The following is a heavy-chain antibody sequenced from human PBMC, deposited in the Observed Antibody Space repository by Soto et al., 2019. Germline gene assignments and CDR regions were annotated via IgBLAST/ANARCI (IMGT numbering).Heavy chain of an antibody. V-gene: IGHV1-3*05. CDR1: GYTFTSYA. Sequence: QVQLVQSGAEEKKPGASVKVSCKASGYTFTSYAIHWVRQAPGQRLEWMGWINAGNGNTKYSQKFQGRVTITRDTSASTAYMELSSLKAEDTAVYYCARGDWWLFDYWGQGTLVTVSS. CDR2: INAGNGNT. J-gene: IGHJ4*02. D-gene: IGHD2-8*02. CDR3: ARGDWWLFDY.